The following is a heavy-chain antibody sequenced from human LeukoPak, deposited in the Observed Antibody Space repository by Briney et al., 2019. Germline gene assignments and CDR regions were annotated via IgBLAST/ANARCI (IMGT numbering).Heavy chain of an antibody. CDR2: IKEGGSET. Sequence: GGSLRLSCAASGFTFSDYWMTWVRQAPGKGLEWVANIKEGGSETYYVDSVKGRFTISRDNVKNSLYLQMNSLRAEDTAVYYCARSIVGRAYYFALWGQGTLVTVSS. V-gene: IGHV3-7*01. J-gene: IGHJ4*02. CDR1: GFTFSDYW. CDR3: ARSIVGRAYYFAL. D-gene: IGHD1-26*01.